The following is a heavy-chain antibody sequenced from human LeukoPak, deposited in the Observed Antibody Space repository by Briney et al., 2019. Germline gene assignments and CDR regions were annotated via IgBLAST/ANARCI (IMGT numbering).Heavy chain of an antibody. J-gene: IGHJ4*02. CDR1: RFTFSSSA. CDR2: ITYSGGST. V-gene: IGHV3-23*01. Sequence: PGGSLRLSCAASRFTFSSSAMSWDRQAPGKGLEWVSGITYSGGSTYYADSVKGRFTISRDNSKNTLYLQMNSLRAEDTAAYYCAKGGSGNFPFDYWGQGTLVTVSS. D-gene: IGHD1-26*01. CDR3: AKGGSGNFPFDY.